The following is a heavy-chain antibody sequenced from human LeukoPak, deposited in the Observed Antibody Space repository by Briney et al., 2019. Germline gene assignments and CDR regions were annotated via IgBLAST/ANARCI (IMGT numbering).Heavy chain of an antibody. D-gene: IGHD6-19*01. CDR3: ARDCRGWSDY. Sequence: GGSLRLSCAASGFTFSSYGMHWVRQAPGKGLEWVAVISYDGSNKYYADSVKGRFTISRDNSKNTLYLQMNSLRAEDTAVYYCARDCRGWSDYWGQGTLVTVSS. CDR2: ISYDGSNK. CDR1: GFTFSSYG. J-gene: IGHJ4*02. V-gene: IGHV3-30*03.